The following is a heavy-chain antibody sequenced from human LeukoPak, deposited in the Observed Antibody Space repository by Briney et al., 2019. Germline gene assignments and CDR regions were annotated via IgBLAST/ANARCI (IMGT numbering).Heavy chain of an antibody. CDR3: ARGGFRGVMTPTIDY. J-gene: IGHJ4*02. D-gene: IGHD3-16*01. Sequence: GGSLRLSCAASGFTFSSYSMNWVRQAPGKGLEWVSYISSASGSIYYADSVKGRFTISRDNAKNSLFLQMNSLRAEDTAVYYCARGGFRGVMTPTIDYWGQGTLVTVSS. V-gene: IGHV3-48*04. CDR2: ISSASGSI. CDR1: GFTFSSYS.